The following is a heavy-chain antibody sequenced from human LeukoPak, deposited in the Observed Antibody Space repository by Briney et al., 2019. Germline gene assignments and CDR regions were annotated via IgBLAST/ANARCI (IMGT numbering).Heavy chain of an antibody. D-gene: IGHD3-10*01. CDR3: VRDHLFAFDY. J-gene: IGHJ4*02. Sequence: GGSLRLSCAASGFTFSSFTMNWVRQAPGKGLEWVSYIAFGPTTTYYADSVRGRFTISRDNAQNSLYLQMNSLRDEDTAVYYCVRDHLFAFDYWGQGILVTVS. CDR2: IAFGPTTT. V-gene: IGHV3-48*02. CDR1: GFTFSSFT.